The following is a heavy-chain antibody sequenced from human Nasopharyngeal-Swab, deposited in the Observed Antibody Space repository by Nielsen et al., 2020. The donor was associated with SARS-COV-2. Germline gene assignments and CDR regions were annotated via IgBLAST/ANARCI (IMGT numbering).Heavy chain of an antibody. V-gene: IGHV3-30-3*01. CDR2: ISYDGSNK. D-gene: IGHD3-22*01. Sequence: GGSLRLSCAASGFTFSRYTMHWVRQAPGKGLEWMAVISYDGSNKYYADSVKGRFTISRDISKNTLYLQMNSLRAEDTAVFYCASTPLDSSGYYYAFHYWGRGTLVTVSS. J-gene: IGHJ4*02. CDR1: GFTFSRYT. CDR3: ASTPLDSSGYYYAFHY.